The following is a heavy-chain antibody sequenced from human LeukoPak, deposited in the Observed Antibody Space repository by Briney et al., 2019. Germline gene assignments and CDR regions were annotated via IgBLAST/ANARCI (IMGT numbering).Heavy chain of an antibody. CDR2: IWYDGSNK. V-gene: IGHV3-33*06. J-gene: IGHJ4*02. CDR3: AKSPVADVYFDY. Sequence: PGRSLRLSCAASGFTFSSYGMHWVRQAPGKGLEWVAVIWYDGSNKYYADSVKGRFTISRDNSKNTLYLRMNSLRAEDTAVYYCAKSPVADVYFDYWGQGTLVTVSS. CDR1: GFTFSSYG.